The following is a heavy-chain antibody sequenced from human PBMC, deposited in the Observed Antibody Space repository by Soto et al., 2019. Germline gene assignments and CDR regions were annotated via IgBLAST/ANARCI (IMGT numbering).Heavy chain of an antibody. CDR1: GFTFSSYA. D-gene: IGHD3-3*01. J-gene: IGHJ6*02. V-gene: IGHV3-30-3*01. Sequence: ESGGGVVQPGRSLRLSCAASGFTFSSYAMHWVRQAPGKGLEWVAVISYDGSNKYYAGSVKGRFTISRDNSKNTLYLQMNSLRAEDTAVYYCARDEIRFSWAYGMDVWGQGTTVTVSS. CDR2: ISYDGSNK. CDR3: ARDEIRFSWAYGMDV.